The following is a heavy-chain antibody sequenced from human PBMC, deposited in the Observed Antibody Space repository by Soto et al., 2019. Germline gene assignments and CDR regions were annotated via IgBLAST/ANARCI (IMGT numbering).Heavy chain of an antibody. J-gene: IGHJ4*02. CDR1: GFTFSSYE. V-gene: IGHV3-48*03. CDR3: ARLYY. D-gene: IGHD2-15*01. Sequence: VGSLGLSCAASGFTFSSYEMNWVRQTPGKGLEWLSYISSSDRTIYADSVKGRFTISRDNAKNSLYLQMNSLRAEDTAIYYCARLYYWGQGTLVTVSS. CDR2: ISSSDRTI.